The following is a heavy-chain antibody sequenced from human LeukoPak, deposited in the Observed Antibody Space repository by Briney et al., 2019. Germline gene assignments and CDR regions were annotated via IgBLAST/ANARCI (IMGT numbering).Heavy chain of an antibody. CDR2: INPNSGGT. CDR3: ARPKAAAPGAFDI. CDR1: GYTFTGYY. D-gene: IGHD6-25*01. V-gene: IGHV1-2*06. J-gene: IGHJ3*02. Sequence: ASVKVSCKASGYTFTGYYMHWVRQAPGQGLEWMGRINPNSGGTNYAQKSQGRVTMTRDTSISTAYMELSRLRSDDTAVYYCARPKAAAPGAFDIWGQGTMVTVSS.